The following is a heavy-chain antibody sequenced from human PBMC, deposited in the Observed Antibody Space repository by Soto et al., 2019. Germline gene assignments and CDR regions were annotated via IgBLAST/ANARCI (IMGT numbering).Heavy chain of an antibody. CDR3: ARSYYDSTGFAVDP. D-gene: IGHD3-22*01. J-gene: IGHJ5*02. CDR2: MYFGGSF. V-gene: IGHV4-59*02. Sequence: QMQLQASGPGLVKPSETLSLTCNVSGASVSHGYWSWIRQPPGKALEWIGFMYFGGSFNYNPSLTSRATISVETSKNQFSMKLTSVTPSDTAVYCCARSYYDSTGFAVDPWGQGTLVTVSS. CDR1: GASVSHGY.